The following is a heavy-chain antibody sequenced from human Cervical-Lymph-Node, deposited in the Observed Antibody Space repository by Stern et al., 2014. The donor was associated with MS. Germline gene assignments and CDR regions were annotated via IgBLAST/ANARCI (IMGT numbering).Heavy chain of an antibody. J-gene: IGHJ4*02. CDR3: ARDPLGHYYFDY. D-gene: IGHD3-16*01. CDR1: GASVTSASYY. Sequence: VQLVESGPGLVKPSATLSLTCTASGASVTSASYYWTRIRPPPGQGLEWIGYISYSASTNYNHSLKSRVNILVATSKNHSSLQLSAVTAADTAVYYCARDPLGHYYFDYWGQGTLVTVSS. CDR2: ISYSAST. V-gene: IGHV4-61*03.